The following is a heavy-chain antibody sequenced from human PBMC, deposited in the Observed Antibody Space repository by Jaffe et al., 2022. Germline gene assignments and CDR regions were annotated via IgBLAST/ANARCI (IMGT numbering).Heavy chain of an antibody. Sequence: EVQLVQSGAEVKKPGESLKISCKGSGYSFTSYWIGWVRQMPGKGLEWMGIIYPGDSDTRYSPSFQGQVTISADKSISTAYLQWSSLKASDTAMYYCVRPGISRKSYYDILTGYYKIEIWGQGTLVTVSS. D-gene: IGHD3-9*01. V-gene: IGHV5-51*03. J-gene: IGHJ4*02. CDR2: IYPGDSDT. CDR3: VRPGISRKSYYDILTGYYKIEI. CDR1: GYSFTSYW.